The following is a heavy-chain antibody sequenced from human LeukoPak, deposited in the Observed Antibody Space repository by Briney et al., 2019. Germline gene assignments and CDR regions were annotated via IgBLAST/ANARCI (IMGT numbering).Heavy chain of an antibody. J-gene: IGHJ4*02. CDR3: GKAMDY. Sequence: GGSLRLSCIASGFTFTSHWMHWVRRAPGKGLEWVANIKQDGSEKYYVDSVKGRFTISRDNAKNSLYLQMNSLRAEDTAVYYCGKAMDYWGQGTLVTVSS. V-gene: IGHV3-7*03. CDR1: GFTFTSHW. CDR2: IKQDGSEK.